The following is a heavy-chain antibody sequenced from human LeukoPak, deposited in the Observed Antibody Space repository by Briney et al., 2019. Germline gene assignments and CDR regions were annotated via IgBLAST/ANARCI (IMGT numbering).Heavy chain of an antibody. D-gene: IGHD5-18*01. CDR1: GGSISSYY. Sequence: SETLSLTCTVSGGSISSYYWSWIRQPPGKGLEWIGYIYYSGSTNYNPSLKSRVTISVDTSKNQFSLKLSSVTAADTAVYYCARTDTAMARGGDAFDIWGQGTMVTVSS. V-gene: IGHV4-59*01. CDR2: IYYSGST. CDR3: ARTDTAMARGGDAFDI. J-gene: IGHJ3*02.